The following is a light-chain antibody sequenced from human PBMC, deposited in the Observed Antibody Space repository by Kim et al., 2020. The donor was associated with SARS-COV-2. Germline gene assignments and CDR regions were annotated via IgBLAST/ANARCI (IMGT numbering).Light chain of an antibody. CDR3: QSYDSSNHVV. Sequence: LTQPHSVSESPGKTVTISCTRSSGSIASNYVQWYQQRPGSAPTTVIYEDNQRPSGVPDGFSGSIDSSSNSASLTISGLKTEDEADYYCQSYDSSNHVVFGGGTQLTVL. V-gene: IGLV6-57*04. J-gene: IGLJ2*01. CDR1: SGSIASNY. CDR2: EDN.